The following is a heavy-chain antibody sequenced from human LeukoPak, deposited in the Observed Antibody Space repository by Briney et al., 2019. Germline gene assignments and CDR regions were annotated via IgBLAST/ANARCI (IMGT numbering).Heavy chain of an antibody. CDR2: MNPNSGNT. D-gene: IGHD3-22*01. J-gene: IGHJ4*02. CDR3: ARGRYDSSGYYY. Sequence: ASVKVSCKASGYTFTSYDINWVRQATGHGLEWMGWMNPNSGNTGYAQKFQGRVTMTRNTSISTAYMELSSLRSEDTAVYYCARGRYDSSGYYYWGQGTLVTVSS. CDR1: GYTFTSYD. V-gene: IGHV1-8*01.